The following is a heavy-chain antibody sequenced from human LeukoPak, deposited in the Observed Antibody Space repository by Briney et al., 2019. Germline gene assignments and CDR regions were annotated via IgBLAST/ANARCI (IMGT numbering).Heavy chain of an antibody. CDR3: ARGRYGWLPFDY. J-gene: IGHJ4*02. Sequence: SETLSLTCTVSGGSISNYYWSWIRQPPGKGLEWIGHIYYSGSTKYNPSLKSRVTISVDTSKNQFTLKLSAVTAADTAVYYCARGRYGWLPFDYWGQGTLVTVSS. CDR1: GGSISNYY. CDR2: IYYSGST. V-gene: IGHV4-59*01. D-gene: IGHD3-16*01.